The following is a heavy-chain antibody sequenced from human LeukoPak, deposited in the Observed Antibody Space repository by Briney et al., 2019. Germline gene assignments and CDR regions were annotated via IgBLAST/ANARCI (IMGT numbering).Heavy chain of an antibody. V-gene: IGHV4-59*01. CDR2: IYYSGST. CDR3: VSCYTHSAEYLQH. CDR1: GGSISSYY. Sequence: SETLSLTCTVSGGSISSYYWSWIRQPPGKGLEWIGYIYYSGSTNYNPSLKSRVTISVDTSKNQFSLKLSSVTAADTAVYYCVSCYTHSAEYLQHWGQGTLVTVSS. D-gene: IGHD2-2*02. J-gene: IGHJ1*01.